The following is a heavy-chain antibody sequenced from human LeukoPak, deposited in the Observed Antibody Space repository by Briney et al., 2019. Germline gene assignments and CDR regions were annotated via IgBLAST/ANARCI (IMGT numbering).Heavy chain of an antibody. CDR3: ARPYYYDSSGYYPAGAFDI. Sequence: SETLSLTCTVSGYSISSGYYWGWIRQPPGKGLEWIGSIYHSGGTHYNPSLQSRVTISVDTSKNQFSLKLSSVTAADTAVYYCARPYYYDSSGYYPAGAFDIWGQGTMVTVSS. V-gene: IGHV4-38-2*02. CDR1: GYSISSGYY. D-gene: IGHD3-22*01. J-gene: IGHJ3*02. CDR2: IYHSGGT.